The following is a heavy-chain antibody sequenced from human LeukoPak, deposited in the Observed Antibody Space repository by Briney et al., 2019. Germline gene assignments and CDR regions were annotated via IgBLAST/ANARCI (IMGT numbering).Heavy chain of an antibody. CDR2: ISYDGSNK. D-gene: IGHD6-13*01. CDR3: AKDLWAAAGYFDY. CDR1: GLTFSSHG. V-gene: IGHV3-30*18. Sequence: GGSLRLSCAASGLTFSSHGMHWVRQAPGKGLEWVAFISYDGSNKYYADSVKGRFTISRDNSKNTLYLQMNSLRAEDTAVFYCAKDLWAAAGYFDYWGQGTLVTVSS. J-gene: IGHJ4*02.